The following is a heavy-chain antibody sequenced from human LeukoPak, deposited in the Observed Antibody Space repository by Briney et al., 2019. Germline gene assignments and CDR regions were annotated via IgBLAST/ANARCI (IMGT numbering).Heavy chain of an antibody. V-gene: IGHV3-73*01. J-gene: IGHJ6*03. CDR1: GFTFSGSA. D-gene: IGHD2-2*01. CDR3: TRRGPYCSSTSCYSYYYYMDV. CDR2: IRSKANSYAT. Sequence: PGGSLRLSCAASGFTFSGSAMHWVRQASGKGLELVGRIRSKANSYATAYAASVKGRFTISRDVSKNTAYLQMNSLKTEDTAVYYCTRRGPYCSSTSCYSYYYYMDVWGRGTTVTLSS.